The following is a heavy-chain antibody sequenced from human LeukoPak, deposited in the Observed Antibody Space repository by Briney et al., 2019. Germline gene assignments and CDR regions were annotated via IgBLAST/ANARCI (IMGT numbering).Heavy chain of an antibody. CDR2: ISYDGSNK. J-gene: IGHJ4*02. D-gene: IGHD5-18*01. CDR1: GFTFSSYA. V-gene: IGHV3-30-3*01. CDR3: ARGWKLWTLDY. Sequence: GGSLRLSCAASGFTFSSYAMHWIRQAPGKGLEWVAVISYDGSNKYYADSVKGRFTISRDNSKNTLYLQMNSLRAEDTAVYYCARGWKLWTLDYWGQGTLVTVPS.